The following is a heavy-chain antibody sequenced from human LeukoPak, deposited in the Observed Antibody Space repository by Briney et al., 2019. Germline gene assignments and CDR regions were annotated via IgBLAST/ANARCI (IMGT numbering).Heavy chain of an antibody. D-gene: IGHD3-16*02. J-gene: IGHJ5*02. CDR2: IYHSGST. CDR3: ARHDHRFVWFDP. Sequence: KPSGTLSLTCAVSGVSISSSNWWHWVRQPPGKGLEWIGEIYHSGSTNYNPSLKSRVTISVDKSKNQFSLKLSSVTAADTAVYYCARHDHRFVWFDPWGQGTLVTVSS. CDR1: GVSISSSNW. V-gene: IGHV4-4*02.